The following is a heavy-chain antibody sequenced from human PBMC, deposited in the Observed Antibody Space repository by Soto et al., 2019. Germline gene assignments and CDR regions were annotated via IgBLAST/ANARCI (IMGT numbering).Heavy chain of an antibody. CDR3: ARAPFRGAALGGMDV. Sequence: QVQLEQSGAEVRKSGASVKVSCKASGYIFTTYALQWVRQTPGQNLEWIAWIDPANGNMKYSLNFLGRVTITRDTSANTAYMELSDLRSEDTGVYYCARAPFRGAALGGMDVWGQGTTVTVSS. V-gene: IGHV1-3*01. J-gene: IGHJ6*02. CDR2: IDPANGNM. CDR1: GYIFTTYA. D-gene: IGHD3-10*01.